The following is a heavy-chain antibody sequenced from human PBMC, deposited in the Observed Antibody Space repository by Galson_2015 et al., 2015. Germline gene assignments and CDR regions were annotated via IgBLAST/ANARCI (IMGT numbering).Heavy chain of an antibody. CDR3: ARGYCSGGSCSYNWFDP. CDR2: INPKSGGT. J-gene: IGHJ5*02. V-gene: IGHV1-2*04. CDR1: GYTFTGYY. Sequence: SVKVSCKASGYTFTGYYMHWVRQAPGQRLEWMGWINPKSGGTNYAQKFQGWVTMTRDTSISTAYMELSRLRSDDTAVYYCARGYCSGGSCSYNWFDPWGQGTLVTVSS. D-gene: IGHD2-15*01.